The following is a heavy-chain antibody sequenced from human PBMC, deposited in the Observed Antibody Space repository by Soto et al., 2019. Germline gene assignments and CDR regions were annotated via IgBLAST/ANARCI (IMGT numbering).Heavy chain of an antibody. D-gene: IGHD3-10*01. CDR2: ISPDGRQT. J-gene: IGHJ4*02. V-gene: IGHV3-7*01. CDR3: SRSLNY. Sequence: DVQLVQSGGGLVQPGGSLRLSCAASGFPFSTSWMDWVRQAPGKGPEWVANISPDGRQTYYVDSVRGRFTVSRDNAENAVYLQMNSLRVEDTAVYYCSRSLNYWGLGILVTVS. CDR1: GFPFSTSW.